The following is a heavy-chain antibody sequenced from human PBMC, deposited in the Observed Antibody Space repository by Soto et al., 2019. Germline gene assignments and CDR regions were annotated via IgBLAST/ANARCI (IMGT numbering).Heavy chain of an antibody. Sequence: QVQLVQSGAEVRKPGASVKVSCKASGYTFTTYGISWVRQAPGQGLEWMGWISGYNGHTKYAQKFQGRVTMTTDTSTSTVNMDLRSLRSDDTAVYYCAREGEMPYYYYGLDGCGQGTTVTVSS. J-gene: IGHJ6*02. D-gene: IGHD3-16*01. CDR1: GYTFTTYG. CDR3: AREGEMPYYYYGLDG. CDR2: ISGYNGHT. V-gene: IGHV1-18*01.